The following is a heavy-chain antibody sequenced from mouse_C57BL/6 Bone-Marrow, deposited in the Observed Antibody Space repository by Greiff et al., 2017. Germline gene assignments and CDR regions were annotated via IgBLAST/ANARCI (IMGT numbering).Heavy chain of an antibody. CDR1: GFTFSDYG. CDR2: ISSGSSTI. Sequence: EVQGVESGGGLVKPGGSLKLSCAASGFTFSDYGMHWVRQAPEKGLEWVAYISSGSSTIYYADTVKGRFTLSRDNAKNTLFLQITSLMSEDTAMYYCARTHYYGISHYYDMDYWGQGTSVTVSS. V-gene: IGHV5-17*01. J-gene: IGHJ4*01. D-gene: IGHD1-1*01. CDR3: ARTHYYGISHYYDMDY.